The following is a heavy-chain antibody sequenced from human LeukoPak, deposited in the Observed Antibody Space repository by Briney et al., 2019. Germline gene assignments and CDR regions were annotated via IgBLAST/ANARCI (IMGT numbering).Heavy chain of an antibody. J-gene: IGHJ5*02. CDR3: VREAGYCTAASCSKTNWFDP. D-gene: IGHD2-8*02. CDR1: GFVFSSHA. CDR2: ISNGY. Sequence: PGWSLRLSCVASGFVFSSHATSWVRQAPGKGLEWVSAISNGYYYADSVKGRFTISRDNSKNTVYLQMSSLRAEDTAVYFCVREAGYCTAASCSKTNWFDPWGQGTLVTVSS. V-gene: IGHV3-23*05.